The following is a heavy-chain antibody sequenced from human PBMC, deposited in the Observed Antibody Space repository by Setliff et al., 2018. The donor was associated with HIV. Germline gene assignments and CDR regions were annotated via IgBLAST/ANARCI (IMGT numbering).Heavy chain of an antibody. V-gene: IGHV4-31*03. D-gene: IGHD1-26*01. J-gene: IGHJ3*02. CDR1: GASMRSGGYY. Sequence: PSETLSLTCTVSGASMRSGGYYWSWIRQHPGKGLEWIGYIYYSENTYYNPSLKSRVTLSIDTSKNQFSLNLTSVTAADTAVYYCAREGTYSGTYWVRRVASFDIWGQGTMVTVSS. CDR3: AREGTYSGTYWVRRVASFDI. CDR2: IYYSENT.